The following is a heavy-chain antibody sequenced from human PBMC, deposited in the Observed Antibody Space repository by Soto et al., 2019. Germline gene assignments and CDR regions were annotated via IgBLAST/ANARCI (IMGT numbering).Heavy chain of an antibody. D-gene: IGHD2-2*02. CDR3: ARSPILRPSNHWFHP. Sequence: ASGQVSCTACGYTFAGNDINWVRQAIGQGLEWMGRMNPNSGNTAYAQKFQGRVTMTRNTSISTAHMQLSGLRSEDTAIYYCARSPILRPSNHWFHPWGQRTLVTV. CDR1: GYTFAGND. J-gene: IGHJ5*02. CDR2: MNPNSGNT. V-gene: IGHV1-8*01.